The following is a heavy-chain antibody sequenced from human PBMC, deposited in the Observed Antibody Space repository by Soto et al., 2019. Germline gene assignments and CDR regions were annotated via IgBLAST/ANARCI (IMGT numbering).Heavy chain of an antibody. CDR2: MNPNSGNT. V-gene: IGHV1-8*02. J-gene: IGHJ6*03. Sequence: ASVKVSCKASGYTFTSYYMHWVRQATGQGLEWMGWMNPNSGNTGYAQKFQGRVTMTRNTSISTAYMELSSLRSEDTAVYYCASLYLRFSPYYMDVXGKGTTVTVSS. CDR3: ASLYLRFSPYYMDV. D-gene: IGHD3-3*01. CDR1: GYTFTSYY.